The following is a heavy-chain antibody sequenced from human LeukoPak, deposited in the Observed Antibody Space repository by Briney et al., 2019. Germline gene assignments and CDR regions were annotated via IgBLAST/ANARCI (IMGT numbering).Heavy chain of an antibody. CDR3: ARWLSHTIDSHGYLDY. J-gene: IGHJ4*02. V-gene: IGHV3-21*01. CDR1: GFTFSSYS. CDR2: ISSSSSYI. D-gene: IGHD3-16*02. Sequence: GGSLRLTCAGSGFTFSSYSMNWVRQAPGKGLERVSSISSSSSYIYYADSVKGRFTISRDNAKNSLFLQMNSLRAEDTAVYYCARWLSHTIDSHGYLDYWSQGTLVTVSS.